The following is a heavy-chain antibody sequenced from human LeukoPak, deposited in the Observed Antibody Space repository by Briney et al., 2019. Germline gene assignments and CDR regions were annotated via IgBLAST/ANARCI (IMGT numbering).Heavy chain of an antibody. D-gene: IGHD6-13*01. CDR2: IHPNSGGT. V-gene: IGHV1-2*02. Sequence: ASVKVSCKASGYTFTGYYIHWVRQAPGQGLEWMGWIHPNSGGTYFAQKFQGRVTMTRDTSISTAYLEMRSGDTAVYYCARSSSSWYNAFDIWGQGTMVTVSS. CDR3: ARSSSSWYNAFDI. J-gene: IGHJ3*02. CDR1: GYTFTGYY.